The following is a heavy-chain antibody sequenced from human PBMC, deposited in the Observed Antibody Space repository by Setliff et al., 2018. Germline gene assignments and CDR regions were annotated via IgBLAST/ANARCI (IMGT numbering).Heavy chain of an antibody. CDR3: ARVRRVVIAYYYYMDV. CDR1: GGSFSGYY. J-gene: IGHJ6*03. Sequence: SETLSLTCAVYGGSFSGYYWGWIRQPPGKGLEWIGEINHSGSTNYNPSLKSRVTISVDTSKNQFSLKLSSVTAADTAVYYCARVRRVVIAYYYYMDVWGKGTTVTVSS. D-gene: IGHD2-21*01. V-gene: IGHV4-34*01. CDR2: INHSGST.